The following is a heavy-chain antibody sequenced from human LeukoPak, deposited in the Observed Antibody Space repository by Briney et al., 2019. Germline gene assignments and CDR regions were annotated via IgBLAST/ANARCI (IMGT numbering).Heavy chain of an antibody. CDR1: GFTFGDYA. CDR2: ISCNSGSI. Sequence: GGSLRLSCAASGFTFGDYAMHWVRQAPGKGLEWVSGISCNSGSICYADSVKGRFTISRDNAKNSLYLQMSRLRAEDTVLYYCVKDIGGYSSIWYRGVDAFDIWGQGTMVTVSS. D-gene: IGHD6-13*01. J-gene: IGHJ3*02. CDR3: VKDIGGYSSIWYRGVDAFDI. V-gene: IGHV3-9*01.